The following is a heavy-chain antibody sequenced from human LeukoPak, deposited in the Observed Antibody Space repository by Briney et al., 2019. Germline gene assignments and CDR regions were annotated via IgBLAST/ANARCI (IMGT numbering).Heavy chain of an antibody. J-gene: IGHJ4*02. Sequence: ASVKVSCKASGYTFISYEIHWVRQATGQGLEWMGWINPNSGNTRYVQKFQGRVTFTRDTSRGTAYMELSSLRSEDTAIYYCARGASRSFDYWGQGTLLTVSS. CDR2: INPNSGNT. CDR1: GYTFISYE. V-gene: IGHV1-8*03. D-gene: IGHD6-6*01. CDR3: ARGASRSFDY.